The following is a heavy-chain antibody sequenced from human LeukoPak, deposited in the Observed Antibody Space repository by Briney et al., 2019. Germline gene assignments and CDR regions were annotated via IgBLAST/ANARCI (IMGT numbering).Heavy chain of an antibody. CDR1: GYTFSSYA. D-gene: IGHD3-10*01. CDR2: ISGSGGST. J-gene: IGHJ4*02. V-gene: IGHV3-23*01. CDR3: AKVVNTMVRGVIPYFDY. Sequence: PGGSLRLSCAASGYTFSSYAMSWVRQAPGKGLEWVSAISGSGGSTYYADSVKGRFTISRDNSKNTLYLQMNSLRAEDTAVYYCAKVVNTMVRGVIPYFDYWGQGTLVTVSS.